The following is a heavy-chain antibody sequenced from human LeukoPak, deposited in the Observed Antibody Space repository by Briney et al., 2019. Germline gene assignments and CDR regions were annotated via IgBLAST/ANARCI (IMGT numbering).Heavy chain of an antibody. J-gene: IGHJ5*02. CDR2: IYNGVNT. CDR3: ARYDYGDCWFDP. CDR1: GASVSSASY. V-gene: IGHV4-61*01. Sequence: PSETLSLTCTVSGASVSSASYWTWIRQPPGKGVEWIAHIYNGVNTNYNPSLKSRVTISVDTSKNQFSLRLNSVTAADTALYYCARYDYGDCWFDPWGQGTLVTVSS. D-gene: IGHD4-17*01.